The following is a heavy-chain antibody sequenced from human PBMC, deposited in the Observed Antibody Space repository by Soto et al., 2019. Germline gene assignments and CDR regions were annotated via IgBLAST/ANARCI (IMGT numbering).Heavy chain of an antibody. CDR1: GYIFVNYG. J-gene: IGHJ6*02. Sequence: QVQLVQSGDEVKKPGASVKVSCKASGYIFVNYGIAWVRQAPGQGLAWMGWISPYTGNTHSATKVQGRLTMTTDTSTSTANMALGSLTSDDTAVYYCGMVDKSVTPTPQDVWRQGTTVTVS. CDR3: GMVDKSVTPTPQDV. V-gene: IGHV1-18*01. CDR2: ISPYTGNT. D-gene: IGHD5-12*01.